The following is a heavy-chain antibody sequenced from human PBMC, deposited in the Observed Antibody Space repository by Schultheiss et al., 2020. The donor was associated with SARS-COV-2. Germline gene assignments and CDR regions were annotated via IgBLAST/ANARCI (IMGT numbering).Heavy chain of an antibody. CDR3: ARRGFAWFFDL. V-gene: IGHV4-59*08. Sequence: ESLKISCTVSGGSINPYYWSWIRQSPEKGLECIGYISHSGRPDYNPSLKSRVTISLDTSKNQFSLKVTSLTAADTAMYYCARRGFAWFFDLWGRGTLVTVSS. CDR2: ISHSGRP. CDR1: GGSINPYY. J-gene: IGHJ2*01.